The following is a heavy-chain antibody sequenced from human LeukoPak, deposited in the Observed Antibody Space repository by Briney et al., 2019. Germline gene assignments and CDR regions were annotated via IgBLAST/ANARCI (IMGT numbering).Heavy chain of an antibody. D-gene: IGHD6-13*01. Sequence: SETLSLTCTVSGGSISSYYWSWIRQPPGKGLEWIGYIYYSGSTNYNPSLKSRVTISVDTSKNQFSLKLSSVTAADTAVYYCASSGQQLVDTWDAFDIWGQGTMVTVSS. CDR1: GGSISSYY. CDR3: ASSGQQLVDTWDAFDI. CDR2: IYYSGST. J-gene: IGHJ3*02. V-gene: IGHV4-59*08.